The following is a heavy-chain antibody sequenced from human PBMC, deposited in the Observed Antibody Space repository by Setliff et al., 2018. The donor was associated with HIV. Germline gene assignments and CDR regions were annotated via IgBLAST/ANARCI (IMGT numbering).Heavy chain of an antibody. CDR1: GFTFDDYA. Sequence: GGSLRLSCAASGFTFDDYAMHWVRQAPGKGLEWVSGISWNSGSIGYADSVKGRFTISRDNAKNSLYLQMNSLRAEDTALYYCAKDLGYGSSSVAFDIWGQGTMVTVSS. CDR2: ISWNSGSI. J-gene: IGHJ3*02. V-gene: IGHV3-9*01. D-gene: IGHD5-12*01. CDR3: AKDLGYGSSSVAFDI.